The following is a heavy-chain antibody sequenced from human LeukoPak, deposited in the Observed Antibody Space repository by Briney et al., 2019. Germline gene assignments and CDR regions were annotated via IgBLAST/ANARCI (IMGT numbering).Heavy chain of an antibody. CDR3: ARGHTIFGVVIRSFDY. D-gene: IGHD3-3*01. Sequence: ASVKVSCKASGYTFTSYDINWVRQATGQGLEWIGWMNPNSGNTGYAQKFQGRVTMTRNTSISTAYMELSSLRSEDTAVYYCARGHTIFGVVIRSFDYWGQGTLVTVSS. CDR1: GYTFTSYD. J-gene: IGHJ4*02. CDR2: MNPNSGNT. V-gene: IGHV1-8*01.